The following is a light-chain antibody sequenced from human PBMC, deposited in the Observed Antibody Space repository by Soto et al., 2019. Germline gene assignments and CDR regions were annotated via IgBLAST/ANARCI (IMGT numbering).Light chain of an antibody. V-gene: IGLV2-8*01. Sequence: QSALTQPPSASGSPGQSVTISCTGTSRDVGGYKFVSWYQQHPGKAPKLLIYEVTQRPSGVPDRFSGSKSGNTASLTVSGLQAEDDADYYCSSYAGSNMGVFGTGTKLTVL. J-gene: IGLJ1*01. CDR3: SSYAGSNMGV. CDR2: EVT. CDR1: SRDVGGYKF.